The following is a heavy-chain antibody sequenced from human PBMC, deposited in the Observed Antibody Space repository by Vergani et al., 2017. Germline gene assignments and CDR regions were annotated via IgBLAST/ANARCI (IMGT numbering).Heavy chain of an antibody. Sequence: QVRLQESGPGLVKPSETLSLTCSVSGGSMSGYYWSWIREPPGKELEWIGYMYHSGSTNYNPSLETRVTISGDTSKNQFSLTLTSVTAADTAVYYCASDTHSGQRADRWGQGILVTVTS. CDR3: ASDTHSGQRADR. CDR1: GGSMSGYY. V-gene: IGHV4-59*01. D-gene: IGHD6-19*01. J-gene: IGHJ5*02. CDR2: MYHSGST.